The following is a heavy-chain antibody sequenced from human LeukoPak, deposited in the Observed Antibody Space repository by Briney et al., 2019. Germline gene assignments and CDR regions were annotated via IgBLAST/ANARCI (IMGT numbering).Heavy chain of an antibody. Sequence: PGGSLRLSCAASGFTFSDYYMSWIRQAPGQGLEWVSYISSSGGTMFYADSVKGRFTISRDNAKNSLYLQMNSLRAEDTAVYYCAREILSGIIFFDYWGQGTLVTVSS. CDR2: ISSSGGTM. J-gene: IGHJ4*02. CDR3: AREILSGIIFFDY. CDR1: GFTFSDYY. D-gene: IGHD3-10*01. V-gene: IGHV3-11*01.